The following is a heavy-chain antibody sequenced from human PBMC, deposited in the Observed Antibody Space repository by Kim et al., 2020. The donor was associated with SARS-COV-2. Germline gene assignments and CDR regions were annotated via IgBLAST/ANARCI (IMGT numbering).Heavy chain of an antibody. D-gene: IGHD2-15*01. CDR3: AKERRKYCSGGSCHLEY. J-gene: IGHJ4*02. Sequence: VKGRFTIPRDNSKNTLYQQMNNLRAEDTAVYYCAKERRKYCSGGSCHLEYWGQGTLVTVSS. V-gene: IGHV3-33*06.